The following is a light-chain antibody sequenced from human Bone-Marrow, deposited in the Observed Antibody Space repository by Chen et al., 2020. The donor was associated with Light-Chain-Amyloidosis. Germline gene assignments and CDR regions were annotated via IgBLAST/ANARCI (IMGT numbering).Light chain of an antibody. J-gene: IGLJ2*01. CDR2: EGS. CDR3: CSYAGSSTFVV. Sequence: QSALTQPASVSGSPGQSITISCAGTRSDVGSYNLVSWYQQHPGKAPKLMIYEGSKRPSGVSNRFSGSKSGNTASLTISGLQAEYEADYYCCSYAGSSTFVVFGGGTKLTVL. CDR1: RSDVGSYNL. V-gene: IGLV2-23*01.